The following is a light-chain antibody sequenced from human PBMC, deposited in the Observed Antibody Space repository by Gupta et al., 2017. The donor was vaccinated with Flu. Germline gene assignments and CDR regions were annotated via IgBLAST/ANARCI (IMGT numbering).Light chain of an antibody. CDR1: SSNSGSNT. CDR3: AAWDDSLNGLV. CDR2: SNN. J-gene: IGLJ2*01. Sequence: QSVLTQPPSSSVTPGPRLTISCSGSSSNSGSNTVNWYQQLPGTAPKLLIFSNNQRPSGVPDRFSGSKSGTSASLAISGLQAEDEADYYCAAWDDSLNGLVFGGGTKLTVL. V-gene: IGLV1-44*01.